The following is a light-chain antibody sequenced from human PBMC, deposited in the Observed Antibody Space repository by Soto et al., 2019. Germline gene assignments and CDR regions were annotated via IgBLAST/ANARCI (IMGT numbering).Light chain of an antibody. V-gene: IGKV1-5*03. Sequence: DIQMTQSPSTLSGSVGDRVTITCRASQTISSWLAWYQHKPGKAPKLLIYKASTLKSGVPSRFSGSGSGTEFTLTISSLQPDDFATYYCQHYNRYSEAFGQGTKVDIK. CDR2: KAS. CDR1: QTISSW. J-gene: IGKJ1*01. CDR3: QHYNRYSEA.